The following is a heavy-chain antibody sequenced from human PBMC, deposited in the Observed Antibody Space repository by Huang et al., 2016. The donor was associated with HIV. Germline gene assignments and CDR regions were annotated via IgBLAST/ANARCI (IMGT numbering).Heavy chain of an antibody. V-gene: IGHV3-74*01. D-gene: IGHD2-15*01. Sequence: EEPLVESGGGLVQPGGSLRLSCEACGFKFSNYWLQWVRQAPGKGRMWVSRIKMDGCTTDHAEAVKGRFTISRDNAKNTMYLQMSRLTAEDTAIYYCARAGGFEIWGQGTVVTGSS. CDR1: GFKFSNYW. CDR3: ARAGGFEI. CDR2: IKMDGCTT. J-gene: IGHJ3*02.